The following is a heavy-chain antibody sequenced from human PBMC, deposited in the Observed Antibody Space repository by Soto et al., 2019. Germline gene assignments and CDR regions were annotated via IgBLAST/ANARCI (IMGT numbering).Heavy chain of an antibody. CDR2: INHSGST. V-gene: IGHV4-34*01. J-gene: IGHJ4*02. D-gene: IGHD3-10*01. CDR3: ARGIYYGSGSYYNI. CDR1: GGSFSGYY. Sequence: SETLSLTCAVYGGSFSGYYWSWIREPPGKGLGWIGEINHSGSTNYNPSLKSRVTISVDTSKNQFSLKLSSVTAADTAVYYCARGIYYGSGSYYNIWGQGTLVTVSS.